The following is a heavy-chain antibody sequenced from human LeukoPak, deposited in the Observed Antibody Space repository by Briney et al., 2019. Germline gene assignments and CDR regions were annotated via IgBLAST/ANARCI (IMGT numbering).Heavy chain of an antibody. J-gene: IGHJ4*02. D-gene: IGHD1-14*01. Sequence: SVKVSCTASGYTFTSYGISWVRQAPGQGLEWMGRIIPILGIANYAQKFQGRVTITADKSTSTAYMELSSLRSEDTAVYYCARDLPDGDSPLFDYWGQGTLVTVSS. V-gene: IGHV1-69*04. CDR3: ARDLPDGDSPLFDY. CDR1: GYTFTSYG. CDR2: IIPILGIA.